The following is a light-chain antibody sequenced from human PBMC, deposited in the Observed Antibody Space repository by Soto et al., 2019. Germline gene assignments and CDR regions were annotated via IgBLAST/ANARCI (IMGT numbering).Light chain of an antibody. V-gene: IGKV1-39*01. Sequence: DTQKTQSPSSLSASVGDRVTITCRASQTINTFLNWFQQKPGEAPKLLIYGASSLHSGVPSRFSGSGSGTDFTLTISNLQPEDFATYYCQQSYTTPLTFGPGTKVDFK. CDR3: QQSYTTPLT. CDR1: QTINTF. CDR2: GAS. J-gene: IGKJ3*01.